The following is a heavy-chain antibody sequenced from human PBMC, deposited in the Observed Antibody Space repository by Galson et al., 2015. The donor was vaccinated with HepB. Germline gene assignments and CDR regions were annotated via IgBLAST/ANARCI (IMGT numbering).Heavy chain of an antibody. CDR3: AKGSYHKAFDY. D-gene: IGHD3-10*01. Sequence: FTFDDYAVNWVRQAPGKGLEWVSAIGGGGDDTYYADSVKGRFTISRDNSRNTLFLQMNSLRAEDTAVYYCAKGSYHKAFDYWGQGSPVTVSS. CDR1: FTFDDYA. J-gene: IGHJ4*02. V-gene: IGHV3-23*01. CDR2: IGGGGDDT.